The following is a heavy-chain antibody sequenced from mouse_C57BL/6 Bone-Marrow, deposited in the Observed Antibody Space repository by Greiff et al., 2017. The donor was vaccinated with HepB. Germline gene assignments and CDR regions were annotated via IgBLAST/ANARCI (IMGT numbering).Heavy chain of an antibody. CDR1: GFNIKDYY. J-gene: IGHJ2*01. Sequence: EVQLQQSGAELVRPGASVKLSCTASGFNIKDYYMHWVKQRPEQGLEWIGRIDPEDGDTEYAPKFQGKATMTADTSSNTAYLQLSSLTSEDTAVYYCTTAHYDYDVYYFDYWGQGTTLTVSS. CDR2: IDPEDGDT. CDR3: TTAHYDYDVYYFDY. D-gene: IGHD2-4*01. V-gene: IGHV14-1*01.